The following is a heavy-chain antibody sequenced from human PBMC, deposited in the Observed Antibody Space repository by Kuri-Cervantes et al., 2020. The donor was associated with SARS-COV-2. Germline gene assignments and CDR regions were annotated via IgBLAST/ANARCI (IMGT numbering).Heavy chain of an antibody. V-gene: IGHV3-73*01. D-gene: IGHD4-11*01. CDR1: GFTFSGSA. CDR2: IRSKANSYAT. Sequence: GESLEISCAASGFTFSGSAMHWVRQASGKGLEWVGRIRSKANSYATAYAASVKGRFNTSRDDSKNTAYLQMNSLKTEDTAVYYCTSLSTVAPFDYWGQGTLVTVSS. CDR3: TSLSTVAPFDY. J-gene: IGHJ4*02.